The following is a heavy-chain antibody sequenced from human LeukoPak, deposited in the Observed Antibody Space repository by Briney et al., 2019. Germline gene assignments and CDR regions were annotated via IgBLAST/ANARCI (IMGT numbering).Heavy chain of an antibody. V-gene: IGHV3-23*01. CDR2: ISGSDGST. CDR3: AKVETSGGANCYAPYY. J-gene: IGHJ4*02. D-gene: IGHD2-2*01. CDR1: GFTFSSYA. Sequence: GGSLRLSCAASGFTFSSYAMTWVRQAPDKGLEWVSAISGSDGSTYYADSVKGRFTISRDDSQNTLYLQMNSLSAEDTAVYYCAKVETSGGANCYAPYYWGQGTLVTVSS.